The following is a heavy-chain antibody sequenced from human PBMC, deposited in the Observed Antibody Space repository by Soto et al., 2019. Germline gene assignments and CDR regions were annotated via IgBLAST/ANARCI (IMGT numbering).Heavy chain of an antibody. V-gene: IGHV6-1*01. D-gene: IGHD3-10*01. J-gene: IGHJ3*02. CDR1: VDRFSSSSXS. CDR2: TYYMSRWYN. Sequence: HTIPLTCALSVDRFSSSSXSSSWIRQSPSTGLEWMARTYYMSRWYNDYATSVKSRITINPDTYKNHFFLQLSSVTPEETAVYYCARERGFLSEAFDIWGQGTVVTVSS. CDR3: ARERGFLSEAFDI.